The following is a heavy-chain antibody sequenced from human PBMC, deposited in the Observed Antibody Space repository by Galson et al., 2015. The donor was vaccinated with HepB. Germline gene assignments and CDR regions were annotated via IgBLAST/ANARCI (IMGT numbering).Heavy chain of an antibody. J-gene: IGHJ4*02. CDR1: GFTFSSHG. D-gene: IGHD3-16*01. Sequence: SLRLSCAASGFTFSSHGMHWVRQAPGKGLEWVAVIWYDGSNYYYADSVKGRFTISRDNSKKTLYLQMNSLRAEDTAVYYCARWGADKSLDYWGKGTLVTVSS. CDR2: IWYDGSNY. CDR3: ARWGADKSLDY. V-gene: IGHV3-33*01.